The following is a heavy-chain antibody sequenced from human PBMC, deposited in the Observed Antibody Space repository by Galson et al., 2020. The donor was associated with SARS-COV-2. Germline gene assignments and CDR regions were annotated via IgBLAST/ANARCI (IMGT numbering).Heavy chain of an antibody. V-gene: IGHV1-69*13. D-gene: IGHD5-12*01. CDR3: ARRRWLQSGYYFDY. CDR2: IILMFGTA. CDR1: GGTFSTYA. Sequence: SVQVSCKASGGTFSTYAISWVRQAPGQGLEWMGGIILMFGTANYAQKFQGRVTITADASTSTVYMELSSLRSEDTAFYYCARRRWLQSGYYFDYWGQGTLVTVAS. J-gene: IGHJ4*02.